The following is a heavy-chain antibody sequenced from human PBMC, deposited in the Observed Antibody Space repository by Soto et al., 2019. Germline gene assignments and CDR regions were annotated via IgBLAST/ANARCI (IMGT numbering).Heavy chain of an antibody. CDR1: GGTFSSYA. CDR2: IIPIFGTA. CDR3: ASRRPYFDY. Sequence: ASVKLSFKASGGTFSSYAISWLRQAPGQGLEWMGGIIPIFGTANYAQKFQGRVTITADKSTSTAYMELRNLRSEDTDVYYCASRRPYFDYWGQGTLVTVSS. V-gene: IGHV1-69*06. J-gene: IGHJ4*02.